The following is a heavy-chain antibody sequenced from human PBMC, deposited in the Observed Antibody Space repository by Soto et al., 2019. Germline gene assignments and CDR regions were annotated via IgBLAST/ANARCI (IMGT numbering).Heavy chain of an antibody. CDR3: AREPDYYYGMDV. J-gene: IGHJ6*02. CDR2: IWYDGSNK. V-gene: IGHV3-33*01. Sequence: LRLSCAASGFTFSSYGMHWVRQAPGKGLEWVAVIWYDGSNKYYADSVKGRFTISRDNSKNTLYLQMNSLRAEDTAVYYCAREPDYYYGMDVWGQGTTVTVSS. CDR1: GFTFSSYG.